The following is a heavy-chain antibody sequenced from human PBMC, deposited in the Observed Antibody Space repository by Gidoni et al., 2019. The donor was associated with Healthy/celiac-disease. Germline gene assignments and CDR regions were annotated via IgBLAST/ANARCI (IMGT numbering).Heavy chain of an antibody. V-gene: IGHV3-21*01. J-gene: IGHJ3*02. D-gene: IGHD5-18*01. CDR2: ISSSSSYI. CDR3: ANVDTALGAFDI. CDR1: GFTFSSYS. Sequence: EVQLVESGGGLVKPGGSLTLSCAASGFTFSSYSMNWVRQAPGKGLEWVSSISSSSSYIYYADSVKGRFTISRDNAKNSLYLQMNSLRAEDTAVYYCANVDTALGAFDIWGQGTMVTVSS.